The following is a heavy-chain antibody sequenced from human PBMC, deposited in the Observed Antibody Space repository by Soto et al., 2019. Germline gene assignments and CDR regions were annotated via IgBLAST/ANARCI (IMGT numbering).Heavy chain of an antibody. CDR1: GYTFSNYG. CDR2: IRVYNGRT. V-gene: IGHV1-18*01. CDR3: AITSSTSNFEG. J-gene: IGHJ4*02. Sequence: QFQLVQSGAEVKKPGASVKVSCKASGYTFSNYGFSWVRQAPGQGLEWLGCIRVYNGRTDYAKKIQGRLTMTTDTSTSTAYMELKNLGSDDTAVYYCAITSSTSNFEGWGQGTLVTVSS. D-gene: IGHD1-1*01.